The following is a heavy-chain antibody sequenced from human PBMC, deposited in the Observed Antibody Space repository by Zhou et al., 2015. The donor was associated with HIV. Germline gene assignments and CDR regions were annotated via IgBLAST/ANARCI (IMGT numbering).Heavy chain of an antibody. J-gene: IGHJ3*02. CDR3: ARDYYDSRPPLAFDI. Sequence: QVQLVQSGAEVRKPGSSVKVSCKASGGTFSSYAISWVRQAPGQGLEWMGGIIPIFGTANYAQKFQGRVTITADESTGTAYMELSSLRSEDTAVYYCARDYYDSRPPLAFDIWAKGQWSPSLQ. CDR2: IIPIFGTA. D-gene: IGHD3-22*01. V-gene: IGHV1-69*12. CDR1: GGTFSSYA.